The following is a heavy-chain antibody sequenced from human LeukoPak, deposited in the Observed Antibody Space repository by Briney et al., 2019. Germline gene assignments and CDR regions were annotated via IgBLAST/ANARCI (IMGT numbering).Heavy chain of an antibody. CDR3: ARDRSGRYPESMDV. D-gene: IGHD6-19*01. CDR2: ISSSSSYI. Sequence: GGSLRLSCAASGFTFSSYSMNWVRQAPGKGLEWVSSISSSSSYIYYADSVKGRFTISRDNAKNSLYLQMNSLRAEDTAVYYCARDRSGRYPESMDVWGQGTTVTVSS. J-gene: IGHJ6*02. CDR1: GFTFSSYS. V-gene: IGHV3-21*01.